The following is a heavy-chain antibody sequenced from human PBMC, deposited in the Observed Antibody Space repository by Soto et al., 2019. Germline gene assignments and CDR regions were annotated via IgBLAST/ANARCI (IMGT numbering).Heavy chain of an antibody. D-gene: IGHD4-17*01. Sequence: QLQLQESGSGLVKPSQTLSLTCAVSGGSISSGGYSCNWIRQPPGKGLEWIGYIYHSGSTSYTPSPKSRVTISVDRSKNKFSLKLSSVTAADTAVYYCARGVPTVTTLDYWGQGTLVTVSS. CDR3: ARGVPTVTTLDY. CDR2: IYHSGST. CDR1: GGSISSGGYS. V-gene: IGHV4-30-2*01. J-gene: IGHJ4*02.